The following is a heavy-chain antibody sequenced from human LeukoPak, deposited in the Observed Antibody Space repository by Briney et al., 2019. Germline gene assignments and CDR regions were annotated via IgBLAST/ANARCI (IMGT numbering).Heavy chain of an antibody. V-gene: IGHV3-23*01. CDR2: ISGSGGST. CDR3: AKIWWELLGACDS. Sequence: GGYLRLSCAASGFTFSSYAMSWVRQAPGKGLEWVSAISGSGGSTYYADSVKGRFTISRDNSKNTLYLQMNSLRAEDTAVYYCAKIWWELLGACDSWGQGTMVTVSS. D-gene: IGHD1-26*01. CDR1: GFTFSSYA. J-gene: IGHJ3*02.